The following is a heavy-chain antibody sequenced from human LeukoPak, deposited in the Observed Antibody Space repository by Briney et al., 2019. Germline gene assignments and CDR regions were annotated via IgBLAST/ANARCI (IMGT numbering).Heavy chain of an antibody. Sequence: ASVKVSCKASGYTFTGYYMHWVRQATGQGLEWMGWMNPNSGNTGYAQKFQGRVTMTRNTSISTAYMELSSLRSEDTAVYYCARPSRDGYNYNDYYYYMDVWGKGTTVTISS. CDR3: ARPSRDGYNYNDYYYYMDV. CDR2: MNPNSGNT. D-gene: IGHD5-24*01. CDR1: GYTFTGYY. J-gene: IGHJ6*03. V-gene: IGHV1-8*02.